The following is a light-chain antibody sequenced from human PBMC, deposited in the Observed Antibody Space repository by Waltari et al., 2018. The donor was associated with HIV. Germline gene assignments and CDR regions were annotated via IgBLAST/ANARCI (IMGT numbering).Light chain of an antibody. CDR3: QQYGSSLFT. CDR2: AAS. J-gene: IGKJ3*01. Sequence: EIVLTQSPGTLSLSPGERVTLPCRASQSVPANYVAWYQQKPAQAPRLLIYAASRRATGIPDRFSGGGSGTDFTLTINSLEPEYFAVYFCQQYGSSLFTFGPGTKVDLK. V-gene: IGKV3-20*01. CDR1: QSVPANY.